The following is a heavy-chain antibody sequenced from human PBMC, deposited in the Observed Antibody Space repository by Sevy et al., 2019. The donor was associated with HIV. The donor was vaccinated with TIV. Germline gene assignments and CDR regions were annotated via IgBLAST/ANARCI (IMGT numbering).Heavy chain of an antibody. V-gene: IGHV3-48*01. CDR2: ISSSSSTI. CDR3: ARDADYYGSSGHNVPYFDY. J-gene: IGHJ4*02. CDR1: GFTFSSYS. Sequence: GGSLRLSCAASGFTFSSYSMNWVRQAPGKGLEWVSYISSSSSTIYYADSVKGRFTISRDNAKNSLYLQMNSLRAEDTAVYYCARDADYYGSSGHNVPYFDYWGQGTLVTVSS. D-gene: IGHD3-22*01.